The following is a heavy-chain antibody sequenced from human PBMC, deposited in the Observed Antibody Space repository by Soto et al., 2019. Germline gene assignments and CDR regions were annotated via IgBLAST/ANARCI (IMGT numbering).Heavy chain of an antibody. CDR3: ARVDYIWGSYRLSAFDI. Sequence: QVQLQQWGAGLLKPSETLSLTCAVYGGSFSGYYWSWIRQPPGKGLEWIGEINHSGSTNYNPSLKSRVTISVDTSKNQFSLKLSSVTAADTAVYYCARVDYIWGSYRLSAFDIWGQGTIVTVSS. V-gene: IGHV4-34*01. J-gene: IGHJ3*02. D-gene: IGHD3-16*02. CDR2: INHSGST. CDR1: GGSFSGYY.